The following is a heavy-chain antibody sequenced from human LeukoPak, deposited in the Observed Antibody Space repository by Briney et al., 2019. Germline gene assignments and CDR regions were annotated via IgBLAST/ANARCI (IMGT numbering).Heavy chain of an antibody. CDR2: IIPIFGTA. CDR3: ARVNRITMVRGVNVRYFDY. V-gene: IGHV1-69*05. CDR1: GGTFSSYA. Sequence: SVKVSCKASGGTFSSYAISWVRQAPGQGLEWMGGIIPIFGTANYAQKLQGRVTITTDESTSTAYMELSSLRAEDTAVYYCARVNRITMVRGVNVRYFDYWGQGTLVTVSS. J-gene: IGHJ4*02. D-gene: IGHD3-10*01.